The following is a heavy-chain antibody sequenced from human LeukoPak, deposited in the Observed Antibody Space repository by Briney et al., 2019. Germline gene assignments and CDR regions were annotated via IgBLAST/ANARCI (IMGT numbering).Heavy chain of an antibody. J-gene: IGHJ5*02. CDR3: ATSYGDYWFDP. CDR2: FDPEDGET. V-gene: IGHV1-24*01. CDR1: GYTLIDLS. Sequence: ASVKVSCKVSGYTLIDLSMHWVRQAPGKGLEWRGGFDPEDGETIYAQKFQGRVNMTDDTSTDTAYMELTSLRSEDTAVYYCATSYGDYWFDPWGQGTRVTVSS. D-gene: IGHD4-17*01.